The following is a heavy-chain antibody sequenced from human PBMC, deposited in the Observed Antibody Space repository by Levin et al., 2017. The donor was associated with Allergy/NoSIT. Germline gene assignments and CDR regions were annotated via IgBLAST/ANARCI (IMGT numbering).Heavy chain of an antibody. V-gene: IGHV3-7*01. Sequence: GGSLRLSCTVSGFTFSYSWMSWVRQAPGKGLEWMANIKQDGSERYYLDSVKGRFTISRDNAKNSLYLQMNSLRAEDTAVYYCARVRAYDSSGYFGGDYFDYWGQGTLVTVSS. J-gene: IGHJ4*02. CDR2: IKQDGSER. CDR1: GFTFSYSW. D-gene: IGHD3-22*01. CDR3: ARVRAYDSSGYFGGDYFDY.